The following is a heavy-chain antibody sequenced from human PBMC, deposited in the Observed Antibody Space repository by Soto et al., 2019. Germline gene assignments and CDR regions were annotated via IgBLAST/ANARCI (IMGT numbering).Heavy chain of an antibody. V-gene: IGHV1-2*04. D-gene: IGHD4-17*01. CDR2: INPNSGGT. J-gene: IGHJ4*02. Sequence: ASVKVSCKASGYTFTSYYMHWVRQAPGQGLEWMGWINPNSGGTNYAQKFQGWVTMTRDTSISTAYMELSRLRSDDTAVYYCAVSTTVTTSGFDYWGQGTLVTVSS. CDR1: GYTFTSYY. CDR3: AVSTTVTTSGFDY.